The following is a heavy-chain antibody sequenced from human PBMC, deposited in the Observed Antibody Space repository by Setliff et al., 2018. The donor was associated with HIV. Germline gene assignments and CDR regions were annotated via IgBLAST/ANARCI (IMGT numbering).Heavy chain of an antibody. V-gene: IGHV4-61*02. CDR1: GDSVSNGRYY. CDR3: ARIPVLVALRNAFDI. J-gene: IGHJ3*02. Sequence: SETLSLTCTVSGDSVSNGRYYWSWIRQPAGKGLEWIGRIFSSGSTSYNPSLKSRVTMSVDTSKNQFSLSLTSVTAADTAVYYCARIPVLVALRNAFDIWGQGTRVTVSS. D-gene: IGHD2-8*02. CDR2: IFSSGST.